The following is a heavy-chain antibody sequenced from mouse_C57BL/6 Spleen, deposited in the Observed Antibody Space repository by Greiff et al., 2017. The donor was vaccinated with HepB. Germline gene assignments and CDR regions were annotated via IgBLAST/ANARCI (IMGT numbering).Heavy chain of an antibody. CDR3: ARMDYDGAMDY. D-gene: IGHD2-4*01. CDR1: GFTFSDYG. CDR2: ISSGSSTI. V-gene: IGHV5-17*01. J-gene: IGHJ4*01. Sequence: EVKLVESGGGLVKPGGSLKLSCAASGFTFSDYGMHWVRQAPEKGLEWVAYISSGSSTIYYADTVKGRFTISRDNAKNTLFLQMTSLRSEDTAMYYCARMDYDGAMDYWGQGTSVTVSS.